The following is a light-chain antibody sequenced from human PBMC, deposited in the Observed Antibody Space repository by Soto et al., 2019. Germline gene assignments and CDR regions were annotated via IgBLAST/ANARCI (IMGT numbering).Light chain of an antibody. Sequence: EVVLTQSPATLPLSPGERATLSCRASQSVRTFLDWYQQKPGQAPRLLIYGAFNRATGIPARFSVSGSATDFTHTIGCLETEDFAAYYWQKHIHWPQWTFGQGTRV. CDR3: QKHIHWPQWT. J-gene: IGKJ1*01. CDR2: GAF. CDR1: QSVRTF. V-gene: IGKV3-11*01.